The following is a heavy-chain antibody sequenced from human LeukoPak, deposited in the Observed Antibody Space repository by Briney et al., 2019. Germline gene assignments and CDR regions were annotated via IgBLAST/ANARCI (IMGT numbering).Heavy chain of an antibody. D-gene: IGHD5-18*01. CDR2: IYYSGST. CDR1: GGSISSGDYY. J-gene: IGHJ4*02. CDR3: ARADTAMATFDY. V-gene: IGHV4-30-4*08. Sequence: SQTLSLTCTVSGGSISSGDYYWSWIRQPPGKGLEWIGYIYYSGSTYYNPSLKSRVTISVDTSKNQFSLKLSSVTAADTAVYYCARADTAMATFDYWGQGTLVTVSS.